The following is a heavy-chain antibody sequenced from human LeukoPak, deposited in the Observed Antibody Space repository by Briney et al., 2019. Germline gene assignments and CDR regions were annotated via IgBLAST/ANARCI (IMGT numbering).Heavy chain of an antibody. D-gene: IGHD4-17*01. CDR1: GFTFSSYW. CDR3: ARVRTVTYYGMDV. CDR2: IKQDGSEK. Sequence: GGSLRLSCAASGFTFSSYWMSWVRQAPGKGLEWVANIKQDGSEKYYVASVKGRFTISRDNHKNSLFLQMNSLRAEDTAVYYCARVRTVTYYGMDVWGKGTTVTVSS. J-gene: IGHJ6*04. V-gene: IGHV3-7*03.